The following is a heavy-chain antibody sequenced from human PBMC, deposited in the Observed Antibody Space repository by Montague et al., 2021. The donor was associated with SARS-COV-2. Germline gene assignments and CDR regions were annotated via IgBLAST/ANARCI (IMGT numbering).Heavy chain of an antibody. Sequence: SETLSLTCTVSGGSIESGNWWSWVRHTPGKGLEWIGEILHTESTNFNPPLKTRVAMSVDKSRNQFSLKLTSLTAADTAVYYCATGINYYDFLALQSWGQGALVIVSS. J-gene: IGHJ4*02. D-gene: IGHD3/OR15-3a*01. CDR2: ILHTEST. V-gene: IGHV4-4*02. CDR3: ATGINYYDFLALQS. CDR1: GGSIESGNW.